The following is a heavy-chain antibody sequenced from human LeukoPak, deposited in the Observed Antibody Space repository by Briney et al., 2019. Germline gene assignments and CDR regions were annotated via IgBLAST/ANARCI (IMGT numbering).Heavy chain of an antibody. J-gene: IGHJ4*02. V-gene: IGHV3-23*01. CDR1: GFTFSSYG. D-gene: IGHD3-22*01. CDR3: AKTDGYYSD. CDR2: IGGSGGTT. Sequence: GGSLRLSCAASGFTFSSYGMNWVRQAPGKGLEWVSGIGGSGGTTYYADSVKGRFTISRDNSKNSLYLQVSSLRAEDTAVYYVAKTDGYYSDWGQGTLVTVSS.